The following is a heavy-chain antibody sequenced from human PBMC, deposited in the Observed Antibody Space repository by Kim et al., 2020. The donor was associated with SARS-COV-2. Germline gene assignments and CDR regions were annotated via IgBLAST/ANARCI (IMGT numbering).Heavy chain of an antibody. J-gene: IGHJ4*02. Sequence: SETLSLTCSVYGGSLRSSSYYWGWFRQPPGQGLEWLGSIFFSGTTYYNPSLKSRLTMSVDTSQNQFSLNLNSVTAADTAVYFCARLWVTYYDSSKGFDYWGQRALVTVSS. CDR1: GGSLRSSSYY. CDR2: IFFSGTT. V-gene: IGHV4-39*01. D-gene: IGHD3-3*01. CDR3: ARLWVTYYDSSKGFDY.